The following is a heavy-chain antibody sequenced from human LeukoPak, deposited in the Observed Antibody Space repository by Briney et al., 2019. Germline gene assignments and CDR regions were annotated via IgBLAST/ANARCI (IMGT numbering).Heavy chain of an antibody. CDR1: GFTVSSNY. CDR2: IYSGGST. CDR3: ARDGYYDSSGYPLGAFDI. Sequence: GGSLRLSCAASGFTVSSNYMSWVRQAPGKGLEWVSVIYSGGSTYYADSVKGRFTIYRDNSKNTLYLQMNSLRAEDTAVYYCARDGYYDSSGYPLGAFDIWGQGTMVTVSS. V-gene: IGHV3-53*01. J-gene: IGHJ3*02. D-gene: IGHD3-22*01.